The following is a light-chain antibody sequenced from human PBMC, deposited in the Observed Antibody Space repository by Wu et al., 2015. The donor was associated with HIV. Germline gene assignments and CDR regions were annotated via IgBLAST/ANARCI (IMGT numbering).Light chain of an antibody. J-gene: IGKJ1*01. Sequence: EIVMTQSPATLSVSPGERATLSCRASQSVSSNLAWYQQKRGQTPRLLIYGASTRATDIPARFSGSGSGTEFTLSISSLQSEDFAVYYCQQYNDWPRTFGQGTKVEIK. CDR1: QSVSSN. V-gene: IGKV3-15*01. CDR2: GAS. CDR3: QQYNDWPRT.